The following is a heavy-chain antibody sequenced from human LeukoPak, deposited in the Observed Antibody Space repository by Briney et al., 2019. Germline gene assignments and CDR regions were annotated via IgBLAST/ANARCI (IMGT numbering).Heavy chain of an antibody. V-gene: IGHV4-59*01. J-gene: IGHJ3*02. Sequence: SETLSLTCSVSGGSIISDYWTWVRQPPGKGLEWIGYIYYSGSTNYNPSLKSRVTISLDTSKNQFSLKLSSVTAADTAVYYCARESPYDGAFDIWGQGTVVTVCS. D-gene: IGHD5-12*01. CDR1: GGSIISDY. CDR2: IYYSGST. CDR3: ARESPYDGAFDI.